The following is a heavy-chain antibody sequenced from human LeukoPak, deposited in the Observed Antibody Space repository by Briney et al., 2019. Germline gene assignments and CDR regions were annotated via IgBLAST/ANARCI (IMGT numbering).Heavy chain of an antibody. J-gene: IGHJ4*02. CDR3: ASLSIVATDY. V-gene: IGHV1-2*02. CDR1: GYTFTGYY. D-gene: IGHD5-12*01. CDR2: INPNSGGT. Sequence: VASVNVSCKASGYTFTGYYMHWVRQAPGQGLEWMGWINPNSGGTNYAQKFQGRVTMTRDTSIRTAYMELSRLRSDDTAVYYCASLSIVATDYRGQGTLVTVSS.